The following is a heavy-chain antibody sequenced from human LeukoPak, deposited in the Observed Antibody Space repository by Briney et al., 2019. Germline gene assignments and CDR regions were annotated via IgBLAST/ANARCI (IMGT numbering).Heavy chain of an antibody. Sequence: GASVKVSCKASGGTFSSYAISWVRQAPGQGLEWRGRIIPIFVTANYAQKFQGRVTITADKSTSTAYMELSSLRSEDTAVYYCARVRYCSSTSCRNFYYYYGMDVWGKGTTVTVSS. V-gene: IGHV1-69*06. CDR2: IIPIFVTA. J-gene: IGHJ6*04. CDR1: GGTFSSYA. CDR3: ARVRYCSSTSCRNFYYYYGMDV. D-gene: IGHD2-2*01.